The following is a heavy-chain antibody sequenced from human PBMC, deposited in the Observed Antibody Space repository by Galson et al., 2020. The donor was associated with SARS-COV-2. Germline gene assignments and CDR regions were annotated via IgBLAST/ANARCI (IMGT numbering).Heavy chain of an antibody. CDR3: ARDLRISGYSYGLDS. Sequence: ASVKVSCKASGNTLTGNYIHWVRQAPGQELEWMGSNNPNNGGANYAQNFQARVTMTRDTSISSAYMELSRLRSDDTDVYYCARDLRISGYSYGLDSWGQGTLVTVYS. V-gene: IGHV1-2*02. J-gene: IGHJ4*02. CDR2: NNPNNGGA. CDR1: GNTLTGNY. D-gene: IGHD5-18*01.